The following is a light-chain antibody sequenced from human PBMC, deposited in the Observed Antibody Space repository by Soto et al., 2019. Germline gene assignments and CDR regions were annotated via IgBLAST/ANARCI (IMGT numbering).Light chain of an antibody. V-gene: IGLV2-14*01. CDR1: SSDGGGDNY. CDR2: EVS. Sequence: QSALTQPASVSGAPGQSVTISCTGTSSDGGGDNYVSWYQQHPGKVPQLMIYEVSNRPSGVSNRFSGSKSGNTASLTISGLQAEDDADYYCSSYTSSSTPLYVFGTGTKVTVL. CDR3: SSYTSSSTPLYV. J-gene: IGLJ1*01.